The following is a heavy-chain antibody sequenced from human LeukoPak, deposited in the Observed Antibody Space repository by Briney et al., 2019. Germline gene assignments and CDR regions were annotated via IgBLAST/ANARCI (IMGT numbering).Heavy chain of an antibody. CDR3: ARDVRNYDNSAYAYFDY. CDR1: GGSISSYY. Sequence: PSETLSLTCTVSGGSISSYYWSWIRQPPGKGLEWIGYIHHTGTTKYNPSLKSRVTISIDTFRMQFSLNLRSVTAADTAVYYCARDVRNYDNSAYAYFDYWGQGSPVTVST. J-gene: IGHJ4*02. V-gene: IGHV4-59*01. CDR2: IHHTGTT. D-gene: IGHD3-22*01.